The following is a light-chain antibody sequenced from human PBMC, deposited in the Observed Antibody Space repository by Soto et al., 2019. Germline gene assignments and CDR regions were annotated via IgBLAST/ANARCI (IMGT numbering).Light chain of an antibody. CDR3: QQANSFPLT. Sequence: IQMPQGPSTLSASLGDIVIITCRASQSIRSWLAWYQQKPGQAPKLLIYKASSLQSGVPSRFSGSGSGTEFILTISSLQPEDFATYYCQQANSFPLTFGGGTKVDIK. CDR1: QSIRSW. J-gene: IGKJ4*01. CDR2: KAS. V-gene: IGKV1-5*03.